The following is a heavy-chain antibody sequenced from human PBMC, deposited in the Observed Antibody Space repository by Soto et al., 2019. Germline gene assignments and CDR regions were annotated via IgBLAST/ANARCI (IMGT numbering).Heavy chain of an antibody. CDR2: VIPNLGVT. Sequence: QVQLVQSGAEVTKPGSSVKVSCKASGGTLSSYTFSWVRQAPGQGLEWMGRVIPNLGVTNSAKKFQGRFTVVGDTSTSTDYMELNSLRYEDTAVYYCARDKGYCSDTSCQDFDDWGQGTLVTVSS. CDR3: ARDKGYCSDTSCQDFDD. J-gene: IGHJ4*02. V-gene: IGHV1-69*08. D-gene: IGHD2-2*01. CDR1: GGTLSSYT.